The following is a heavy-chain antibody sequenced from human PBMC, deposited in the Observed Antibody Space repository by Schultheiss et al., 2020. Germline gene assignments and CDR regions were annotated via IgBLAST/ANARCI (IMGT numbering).Heavy chain of an antibody. CDR3: TREDIVVATAGDYYYYGMDV. CDR2: IRSKAYGGTT. Sequence: GGSLRLSCAASGFTFSDYYMSWIRQAPGKGLEWVGFIRSKAYGGTTEYAASVKGRFTISRDDSKSIAYLQMNSLKTEDTAVYYCTREDIVVATAGDYYYYGMDVWGQGTTVTVSS. V-gene: IGHV3-49*03. J-gene: IGHJ6*02. CDR1: GFTFSDYY. D-gene: IGHD2-2*01.